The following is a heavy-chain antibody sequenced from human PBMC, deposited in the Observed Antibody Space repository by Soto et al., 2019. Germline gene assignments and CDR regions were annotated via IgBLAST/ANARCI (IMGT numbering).Heavy chain of an antibody. J-gene: IGHJ4*02. CDR1: GFTVTNNY. CDR2: ISTGGTT. V-gene: IGHV3-66*01. Sequence: EVQLVESGGGLVQPGGSLRLSCAASGFTVTNNYMSWVRQAPGRGLEWVSLISTGGTTYYADSVKGRFTISRDTSKNTLHLQMNSLRADDPAVYYCATSGSKPRFDSWGQGNLVTVSS. CDR3: ATSGSKPRFDS. D-gene: IGHD1-26*01.